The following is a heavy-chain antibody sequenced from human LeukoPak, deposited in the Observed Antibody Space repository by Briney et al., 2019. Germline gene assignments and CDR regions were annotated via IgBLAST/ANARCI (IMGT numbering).Heavy chain of an antibody. Sequence: PSETLSLTCTVSGGSISGYYWSWIRQPPGKGLEWIGYIYYSGNTNYSSSLKSRVTISVDTSKNQFSLKLSSVTAADTAVYYCARNYYYDRSGYYHFDLWGRGTLVTVSS. D-gene: IGHD3-22*01. J-gene: IGHJ2*01. CDR2: IYYSGNT. CDR3: ARNYYYDRSGYYHFDL. CDR1: GGSISGYY. V-gene: IGHV4-59*01.